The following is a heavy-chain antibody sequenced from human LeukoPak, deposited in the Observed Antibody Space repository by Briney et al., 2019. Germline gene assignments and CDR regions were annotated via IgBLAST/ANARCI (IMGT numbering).Heavy chain of an antibody. V-gene: IGHV3-33*01. J-gene: IGHJ4*02. CDR2: VWSDGNGK. Sequence: SGGSLRLSCAASGXTFSTYGMHWVRQAPGKGLEWVALVWSDGNGKFYADSVKGRFTISRDNSKNTVYLQMNSLRAEDTAVYYCVSVLTVTFDSWGQGTLVTVSS. CDR3: VSVLTVTFDS. D-gene: IGHD4-17*01. CDR1: GXTFSTYG.